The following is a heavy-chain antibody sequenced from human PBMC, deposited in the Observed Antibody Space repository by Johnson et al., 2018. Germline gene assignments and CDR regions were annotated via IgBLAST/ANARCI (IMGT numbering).Heavy chain of an antibody. V-gene: IGHV3-30*03. D-gene: IGHD3-3*01. CDR1: GFTFSNYG. CDR3: ASEMGIIRANYYNYGMDV. CDR2: ISYDGSNK. J-gene: IGHJ6*02. Sequence: QVQLVESGGGVVQPGRSLRLSCAASGFTFSNYGMHWVRQAPGKGLEWVAVISYDGSNKYYADSVKGLLIISKDNSKNTLYQQMNSLRAEDTAVYYCASEMGIIRANYYNYGMDVWGQGTTVTVSS.